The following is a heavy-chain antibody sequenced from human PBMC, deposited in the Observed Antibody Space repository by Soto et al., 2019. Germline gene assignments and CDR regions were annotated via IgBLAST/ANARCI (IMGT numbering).Heavy chain of an antibody. CDR1: GFSFGTYW. CDR2: IKEDGREE. Sequence: EVQLVESGGGLVQPGGSLRLSCAASGFSFGTYWISWVRQATGKGLEWVANIKEDGREEYYVDYVKGRFTISRDNAKNSLYLQMNGLRAEDTAMYYCARDEGCGGGSCYSIWRYWGQGTLVTVSP. CDR3: ARDEGCGGGSCYSIWRY. J-gene: IGHJ4*02. D-gene: IGHD2-15*01. V-gene: IGHV3-7*01.